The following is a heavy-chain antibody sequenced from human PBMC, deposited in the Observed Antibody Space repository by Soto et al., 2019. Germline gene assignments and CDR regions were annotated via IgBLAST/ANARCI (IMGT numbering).Heavy chain of an antibody. CDR2: INQDGSEK. D-gene: IGHD6-19*01. CDR3: ARDRWLVTDY. V-gene: IGHV3-7*04. J-gene: IGHJ4*02. Sequence: EVQLVESGGGWVQPGGSLRLSCAASGFTFSSYWMTWVRQAPGKGLEWVANINQDGSEKYYVDSVKGRFTISRDNAKNSLYLRMNTLRAEDTAVYYCARDRWLVTDYWGQGTLVTVSS. CDR1: GFTFSSYW.